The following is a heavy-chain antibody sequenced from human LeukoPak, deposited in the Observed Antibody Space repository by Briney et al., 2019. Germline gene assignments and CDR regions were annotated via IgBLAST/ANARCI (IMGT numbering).Heavy chain of an antibody. CDR3: AKDRSGYSYGYGYFDY. CDR2: ISGSGGST. J-gene: IGHJ4*02. D-gene: IGHD5-18*01. Sequence: GGSLRLSCAASGFTFSSYAMSWVRQAPGKGLEWVSAISGSGGSTYYADSVKGRFTISRDNSKNTLYLQMNSLRAEDTAVCYCAKDRSGYSYGYGYFDYWGQGTLVTVSS. CDR1: GFTFSSYA. V-gene: IGHV3-23*01.